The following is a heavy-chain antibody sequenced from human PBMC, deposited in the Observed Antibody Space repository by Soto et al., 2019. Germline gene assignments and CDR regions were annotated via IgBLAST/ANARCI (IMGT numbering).Heavy chain of an antibody. CDR3: ARGEATAMVTYDYYYYGMDV. Sequence: SETLSLTCPFSGFSLRSGCYYLGWIRPHPGEGLEWIGSIYYSGSTYYNPSLKSRVTISVDTSKNQFSLKLSSVTAADTAVYYCARGEATAMVTYDYYYYGMDVWGQGTTVTVSS. D-gene: IGHD5-18*01. CDR1: GFSLRSGCYY. CDR2: IYYSGST. J-gene: IGHJ6*02. V-gene: IGHV4-39*01.